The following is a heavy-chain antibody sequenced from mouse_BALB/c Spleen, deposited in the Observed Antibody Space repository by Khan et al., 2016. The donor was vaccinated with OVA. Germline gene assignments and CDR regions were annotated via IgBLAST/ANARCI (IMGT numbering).Heavy chain of an antibody. D-gene: IGHD2-10*01. CDR3: ARAYYCNYREAMDY. V-gene: IGHV2-6-7*01. Sequence: QVQLKESGPGLVAPSQSLSITCTVSGFSLTGYGVSWVRQPPGKGLEWLGMIWGDGSTDYNSALKSRLSIRKDNSKSQVFLKMNSLQTVDTAKYYGARAYYCNYREAMDYWGQGTSVTVSS. J-gene: IGHJ4*01. CDR2: IWGDGST. CDR1: GFSLTGYG.